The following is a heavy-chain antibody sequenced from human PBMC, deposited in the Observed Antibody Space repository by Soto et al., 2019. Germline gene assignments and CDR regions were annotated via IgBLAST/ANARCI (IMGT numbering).Heavy chain of an antibody. CDR1: GYTFTGYY. CDR3: ARDMGMDPLNAFDI. CDR2: INPNSGGT. J-gene: IGHJ3*02. D-gene: IGHD7-27*01. V-gene: IGHV1-2*04. Sequence: APVKAYCKASGYTFTGYYMHWVRQAPGQGLEWMGWINPNSGGTNYAQKFQGWVTMTRDTSISTAYMELSRLRSDDTAVYYCARDMGMDPLNAFDIWGQGTMVTVSS.